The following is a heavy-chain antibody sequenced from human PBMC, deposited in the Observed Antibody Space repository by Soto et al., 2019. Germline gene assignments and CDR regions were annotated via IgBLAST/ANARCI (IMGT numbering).Heavy chain of an antibody. V-gene: IGHV3-74*01. CDR3: VRESGVAADC. CDR1: GFTFESHW. Sequence: VESGGVLVQPGGSLRLSCVASGFTFESHWMHWVRQAPGEGLVWVSRIKTDGYAAAYADSVKGRFTISRDNTKNTVYLQMNSLRAEDTAVYFWVRESGVAADCWGQGALVTVSS. CDR2: IKTDGYAA. D-gene: IGHD6-19*01. J-gene: IGHJ4*02.